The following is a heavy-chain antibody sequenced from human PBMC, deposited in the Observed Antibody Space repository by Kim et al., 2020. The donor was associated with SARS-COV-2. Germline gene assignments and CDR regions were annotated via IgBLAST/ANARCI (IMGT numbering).Heavy chain of an antibody. Sequence: SETLSLTCTVSGGSISSGGYYWSWIRQHPGKGLEWIGYIYYSGSTYYNPSLKSRVTISVDTSKNQFSLKLSSVTAADTAVYYCARVRVRFGRNWFDPWGHGTLVTVSS. V-gene: IGHV4-31*03. CDR2: IYYSGST. D-gene: IGHD3-10*01. CDR3: ARVRVRFGRNWFDP. J-gene: IGHJ5*02. CDR1: GGSISSGGYY.